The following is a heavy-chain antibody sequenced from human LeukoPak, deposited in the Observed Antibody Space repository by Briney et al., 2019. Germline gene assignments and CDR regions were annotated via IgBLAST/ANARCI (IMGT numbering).Heavy chain of an antibody. D-gene: IGHD2-2*01. CDR1: GGSISSYY. CDR2: IYNSGST. J-gene: IGHJ4*02. V-gene: IGHV4-59*01. Sequence: SETLSLICTVSGGSISSYYWNWIRQPPGKGLEWIGYIYNSGSTNYNPSLKSRVTISVDTSKNQFSLKLSSVTAADTAVYYCARGSTSSNFDYWGQGTLVTVSS. CDR3: ARGSTSSNFDY.